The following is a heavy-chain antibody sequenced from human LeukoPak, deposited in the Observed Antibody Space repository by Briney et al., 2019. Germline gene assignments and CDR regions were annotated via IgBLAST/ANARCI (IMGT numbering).Heavy chain of an antibody. Sequence: GGSLRLSCAASGFTFSDSAMDWVRQAPGKGLEWVSLISHSGANTFYADSVKGRFTISRDNSKNTLYLQMNSLRAEDTAVYYCAKDLSLTAWGQGTLVTVSS. CDR1: GFTFSDSA. CDR3: AKDLSLTA. J-gene: IGHJ5*02. CDR2: ISHSGANT. D-gene: IGHD1-14*01. V-gene: IGHV3-23*01.